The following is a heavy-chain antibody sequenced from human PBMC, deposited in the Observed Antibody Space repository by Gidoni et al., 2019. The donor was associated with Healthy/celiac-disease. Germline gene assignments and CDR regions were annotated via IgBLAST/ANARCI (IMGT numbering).Heavy chain of an antibody. CDR1: GFSLSTSGVG. D-gene: IGHD3-3*01. V-gene: IGHV2-5*02. CDR2: IYWDDDK. Sequence: QITLKESGPTPAKPTQTLTLTCTFSGFSLSTSGVGLGWLRQPPGKALEWLALIYWDDDKRYSPSLKSRLTITKDTSKNQVVLTMTNMDPVDTATYYCAHRLSAYDFWSGYFTIHDAFDIWGQGTMVTVSS. CDR3: AHRLSAYDFWSGYFTIHDAFDI. J-gene: IGHJ3*02.